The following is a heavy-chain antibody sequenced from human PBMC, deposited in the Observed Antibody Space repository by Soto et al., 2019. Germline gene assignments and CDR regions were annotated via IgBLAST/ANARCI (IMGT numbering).Heavy chain of an antibody. J-gene: IGHJ4*02. CDR2: IYYSGST. CDR3: ASPRHQGSAAASGGFDY. D-gene: IGHD6-13*01. Sequence: SETLSLTCTVSGGSISSGGYYWSWIRQHPGKGLEWIGYIYYSGSTYYNPSLKSRVTISVDTSKNQFSLKLSSVTAADTAVYYSASPRHQGSAAASGGFDYWGQGTLVTVSS. V-gene: IGHV4-31*03. CDR1: GGSISSGGYY.